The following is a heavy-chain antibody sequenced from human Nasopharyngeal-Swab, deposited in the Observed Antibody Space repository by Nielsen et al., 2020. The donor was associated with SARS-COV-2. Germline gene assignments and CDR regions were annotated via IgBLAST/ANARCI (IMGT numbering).Heavy chain of an antibody. D-gene: IGHD4-11*01. CDR1: GFTFSSYA. Sequence: ESLKISCAASGFTFSSYAMSWVRQAPGKGLEWVSAISGSGGSTYYADSVKGRFTISRDNSKNTLYLQMNSLRAEDTAVYYCAKVPSTVTTLPPDYWGQGTLVTVSS. CDR2: ISGSGGST. J-gene: IGHJ4*02. V-gene: IGHV3-23*01. CDR3: AKVPSTVTTLPPDY.